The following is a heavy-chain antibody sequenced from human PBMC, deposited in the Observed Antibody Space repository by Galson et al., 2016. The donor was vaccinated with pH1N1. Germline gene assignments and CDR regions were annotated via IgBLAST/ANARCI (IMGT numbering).Heavy chain of an antibody. Sequence: SLRLSCAVAGITFSDYALHWVRQAPGKGLEFVSSITRDGSRTFYADSLKGRLIISRDNFKKTLYLQVSSLRPEDTAVYYCVAYDFWSGYLNLWGQGTLVTVSP. V-gene: IGHV3-64D*09. CDR2: ITRDGSRT. CDR1: GITFSDYA. J-gene: IGHJ5*02. D-gene: IGHD3-3*01. CDR3: VAYDFWSGYLNL.